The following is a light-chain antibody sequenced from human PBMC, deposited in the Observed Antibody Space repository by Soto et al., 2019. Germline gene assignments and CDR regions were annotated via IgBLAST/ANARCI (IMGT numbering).Light chain of an antibody. J-gene: IGKJ4*02. V-gene: IGKV1-5*03. Sequence: IQMTQSPSTLSASVGGRVTITCRASQNIRSWLAWYQQKPGKAPRLLIYKASSLESGVPSRFSGSGSGTEFTLTISSLQPDDSATYYCQQYDSSSTFGGGTKVDIK. CDR3: QQYDSSST. CDR2: KAS. CDR1: QNIRSW.